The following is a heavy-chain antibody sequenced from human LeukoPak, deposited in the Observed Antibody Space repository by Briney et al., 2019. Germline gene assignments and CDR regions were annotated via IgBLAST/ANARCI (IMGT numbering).Heavy chain of an antibody. CDR2: ISGGGGST. V-gene: IGHV3-23*01. D-gene: IGHD5-18*01. CDR3: AKGNSYGNFDC. J-gene: IGHJ4*02. Sequence: GGSLRLSCAASGFAFSNYAMSWVRQAPGKGLEWVSAISGGGGSTYYAASVKGRFTISRDNSINTLYLQVNSLRAEDTAVYYCAKGNSYGNFDCWGQGTLVTVSS. CDR1: GFAFSNYA.